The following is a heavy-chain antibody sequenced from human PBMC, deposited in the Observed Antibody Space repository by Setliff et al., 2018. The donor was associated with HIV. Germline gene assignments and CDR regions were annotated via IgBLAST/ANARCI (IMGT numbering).Heavy chain of an antibody. CDR2: IIPITGTR. V-gene: IGHV1-69*05. Sequence: GASVKVSCKISGDTFTGHAIVWVRQAPGQGLEWMGGIIPITGTRHFAQKFQDRITVSKDESRGTVYMELSSLRAEDTAVYYCARKAGDGPHGGCWSPLDYWGQGTLVTVSS. D-gene: IGHD2-8*01. CDR1: GDTFTGHA. CDR3: ARKAGDGPHGGCWSPLDY. J-gene: IGHJ4*02.